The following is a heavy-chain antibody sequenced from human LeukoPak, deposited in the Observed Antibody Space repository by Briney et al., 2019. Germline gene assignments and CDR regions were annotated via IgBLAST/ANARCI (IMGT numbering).Heavy chain of an antibody. CDR3: ARGRPIQGWFDP. V-gene: IGHV1-8*01. J-gene: IGHJ5*02. Sequence: ASVKASCKASGYTFTSYDINWVRQATGQGLEWMGWMNPNSGNTGYAQKFQGRVTMTRNTSISTAYMELSSLRSEDTAVYYCARGRPIQGWFDPWGQGTLVTVSS. CDR1: GYTFTSYD. CDR2: MNPNSGNT.